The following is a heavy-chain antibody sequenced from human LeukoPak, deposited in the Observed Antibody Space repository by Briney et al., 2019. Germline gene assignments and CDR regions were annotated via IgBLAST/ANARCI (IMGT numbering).Heavy chain of an antibody. CDR2: TYYRSKWYD. CDR3: ARVTGGLFDH. D-gene: IGHD1-1*01. V-gene: IGHV6-1*01. CDR1: GDSVSSNSVT. Sequence: SQTLSLTCAISGDSVSSNSVTWNWIRQSPTRGLEWRGRTYYRSKWYDDYAVAVNSRLTINPDTSKNQFSLQLNSVTPEDTAVYYCARVTGGLFDHWGQGTLVTVSS. J-gene: IGHJ4*02.